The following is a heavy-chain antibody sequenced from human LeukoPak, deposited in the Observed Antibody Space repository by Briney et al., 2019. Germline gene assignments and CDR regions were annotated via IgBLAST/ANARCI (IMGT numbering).Heavy chain of an antibody. D-gene: IGHD4-17*01. CDR1: GFTFGDYA. V-gene: IGHV3-49*04. CDR2: IRSEAYGGTT. Sequence: GGSLRLSCTASGFTFGDYAMSWVRQAPGKGLEWVGFIRSEAYGGTTEYAASVKGRFTISRDDSKSIAYLQMNSLKTEDTAVYYCTRDHPTVTSDYWGQGTLVTVSS. CDR3: TRDHPTVTSDY. J-gene: IGHJ4*02.